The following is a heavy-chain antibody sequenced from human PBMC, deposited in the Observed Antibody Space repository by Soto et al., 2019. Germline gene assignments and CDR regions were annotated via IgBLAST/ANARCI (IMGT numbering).Heavy chain of an antibody. CDR1: GFSIISGYY. Sequence: SETLSLTCTVSGFSIISGYYLGLFRHPPGKGLEWIGSMYQSGTTYYNPSLKSRVTISINTSKNQFSLKLTSVTAADTAVYYCARDWYRDGYKGGYFDYWGQGTLVTVSS. CDR3: ARDWYRDGYKGGYFDY. CDR2: MYQSGTT. V-gene: IGHV4-38-2*02. D-gene: IGHD1-26*01. J-gene: IGHJ4*02.